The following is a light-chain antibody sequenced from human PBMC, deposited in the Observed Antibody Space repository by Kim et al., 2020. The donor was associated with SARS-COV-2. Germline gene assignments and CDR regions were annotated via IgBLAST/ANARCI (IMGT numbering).Light chain of an antibody. J-gene: IGKJ5*01. CDR1: QGISSD. CDR2: AAS. CDR3: QQLNSYPVT. V-gene: IGKV1-9*01. Sequence: ASVGDRITITCRDSQGISSDLAWYQQMPGKAPKLLIYAASTLQSGVPSRFSGSGSGTDFTLTISSLQPEDFATYYCQQLNSYPVTFGQGTRLEIK.